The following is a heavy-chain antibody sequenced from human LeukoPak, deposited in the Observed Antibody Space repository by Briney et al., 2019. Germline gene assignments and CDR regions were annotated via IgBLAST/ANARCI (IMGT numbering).Heavy chain of an antibody. J-gene: IGHJ5*02. D-gene: IGHD3-22*01. CDR3: ARVKKGYDSSGYYHSANWFDP. V-gene: IGHV4-59*01. Sequence: SETLSLTCTVSGGSISSYYWSWIRQPPGKGLEWIGYIYYSGSTNYNPSLKSRVTISVDTSKNQFSLKLCSVTAADTAVYYCARVKKGYDSSGYYHSANWFDPWGEGTLVTVSS. CDR2: IYYSGST. CDR1: GGSISSYY.